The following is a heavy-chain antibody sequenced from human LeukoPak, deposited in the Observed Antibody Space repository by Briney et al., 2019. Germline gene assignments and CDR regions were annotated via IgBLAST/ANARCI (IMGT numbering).Heavy chain of an antibody. J-gene: IGHJ4*02. CDR2: ISSSSSYI. CDR3: VSNPGTDPVIY. D-gene: IGHD2-8*02. CDR1: GFTFSSYS. Sequence: GGSLRLSCAASGFTFSSYSMNWVRQAPGKGLEWVSSISSSSSYIYYADSVKGRLTISRDNSENTLHLQMNNVRVEDTGVYYCVSNPGTDPVIYWGQGTLVTVSS. V-gene: IGHV3-21*01.